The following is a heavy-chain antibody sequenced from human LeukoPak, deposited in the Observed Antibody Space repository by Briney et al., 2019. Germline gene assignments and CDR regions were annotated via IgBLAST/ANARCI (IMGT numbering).Heavy chain of an antibody. CDR1: GYTFTGYY. J-gene: IGHJ3*02. V-gene: IGHV1-69*13. D-gene: IGHD3-3*01. CDR2: IIPIFGTA. CDR3: ARDPPITIFGAQRTAFDI. Sequence: SVKVSCTASGYTFTGYYMHWVRQAPGQGLEWMGGIIPIFGTANYAQKFQGRVTITADESTSTAYMELSSLRSEDTAVYYCARDPPITIFGAQRTAFDIWGQGTMVTVSS.